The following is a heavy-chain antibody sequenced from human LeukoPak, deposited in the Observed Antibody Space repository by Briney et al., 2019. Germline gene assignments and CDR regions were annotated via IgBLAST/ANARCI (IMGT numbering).Heavy chain of an antibody. J-gene: IGHJ5*02. Sequence: SETLSLTCTVSGASISTYYWSWIRQPAGKGLEWIGRIYTSGSTSYNPSLNSRVTMSVDTSKNQLSLKLTSVTAADTAVYFCARDQTKLGANDNWFAPWGQGTLVTVS. CDR1: GASISTYY. D-gene: IGHD1-26*01. CDR3: ARDQTKLGANDNWFAP. CDR2: IYTSGST. V-gene: IGHV4-4*07.